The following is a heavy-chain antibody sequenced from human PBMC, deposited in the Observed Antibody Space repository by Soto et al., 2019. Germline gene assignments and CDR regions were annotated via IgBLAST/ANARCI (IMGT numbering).Heavy chain of an antibody. CDR1: GFTLSSYA. D-gene: IGHD3-10*01. Sequence: PGGSLRLSCAASGFTLSSYAMHWVLQAPGKGLEWVAVISYDGSNKYYADSVKGRFTISRDNSKNTLYLQMNSLRAEDTAVYYCARDPALVRGVIEPYFDYWGQGTLVTVSS. V-gene: IGHV3-30-3*01. CDR3: ARDPALVRGVIEPYFDY. CDR2: ISYDGSNK. J-gene: IGHJ4*02.